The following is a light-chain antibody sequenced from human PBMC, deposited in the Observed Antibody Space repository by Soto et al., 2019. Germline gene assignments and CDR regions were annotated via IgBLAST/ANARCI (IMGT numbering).Light chain of an antibody. CDR2: EVS. CDR3: MQSTQLPPT. CDR1: QSLRHITGETF. Sequence: VMTQTPLSLSVAPGQPASISCKSSQSLRHITGETFLCWYLQKPGQSPQLLIYEVSTRVSGVPDRFSGSGSGTDFTLEISRVETDDVGIYYCMQSTQLPPTFGQGTRLEIK. V-gene: IGKV2D-29*02. J-gene: IGKJ5*01.